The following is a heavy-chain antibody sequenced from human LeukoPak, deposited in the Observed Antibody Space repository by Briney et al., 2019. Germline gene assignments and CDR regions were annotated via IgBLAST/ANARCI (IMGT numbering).Heavy chain of an antibody. CDR3: AKWGYCSGTSCYVDWFDP. V-gene: IGHV3-23*01. J-gene: IGHJ5*02. CDR2: ISGSGGST. D-gene: IGHD2-2*01. CDR1: GFTFSSYA. Sequence: GGSLRLSCAASGFTFSSYAMSWVRQAPGKGLEWVSAISGSGGSTYYADSVKGRFTISRDNSKNTLYLQMNSLRAEDTAVYYCAKWGYCSGTSCYVDWFDPWGQGTLVTVSS.